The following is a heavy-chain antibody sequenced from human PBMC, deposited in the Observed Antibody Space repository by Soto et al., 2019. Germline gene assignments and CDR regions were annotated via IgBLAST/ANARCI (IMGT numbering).Heavy chain of an antibody. D-gene: IGHD6-13*01. J-gene: IGHJ3*02. Sequence: GGSLRLSCAASGFTFSSYSMNWVRQAPGKGLEWVSSISSSSSYIYYADSVKGRFTISRDNAKNSLYLQMNSLRAEDTAVYYCARDKLRIAAARRAFDIWGQGTMVTVSS. CDR2: ISSSSSYI. V-gene: IGHV3-21*01. CDR1: GFTFSSYS. CDR3: ARDKLRIAAARRAFDI.